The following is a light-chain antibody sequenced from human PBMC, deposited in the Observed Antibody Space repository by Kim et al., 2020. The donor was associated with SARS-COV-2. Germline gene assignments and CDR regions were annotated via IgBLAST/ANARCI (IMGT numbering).Light chain of an antibody. V-gene: IGKV3-20*01. J-gene: IGKJ1*01. Sequence: SPGEGATLSCRASQSVSSSSLAWYQQKSGQAPRLLIYGASSRATGIPDRFSGSGSGTDFTITISRLEPEDFAVYYCQQYGSSPRTFGQGTKVDIK. CDR3: QQYGSSPRT. CDR2: GAS. CDR1: QSVSSSS.